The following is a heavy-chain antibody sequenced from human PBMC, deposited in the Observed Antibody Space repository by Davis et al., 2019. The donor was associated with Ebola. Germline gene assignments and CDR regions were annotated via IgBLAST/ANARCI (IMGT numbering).Heavy chain of an antibody. V-gene: IGHV4-59*08. CDR1: GGSISSYY. CDR2: IYYSGST. D-gene: IGHD3-22*01. Sequence: MPSETLSLTCTVSGGSISSYYWSWIRQPPGKGLEWIGYIYYSGSTNYNPSLKSRVTISVDTSKNQFSLKLSSVTAADTAVYYCARLNYYDSSGYFYFDYWGQGTLVTVSS. J-gene: IGHJ4*02. CDR3: ARLNYYDSSGYFYFDY.